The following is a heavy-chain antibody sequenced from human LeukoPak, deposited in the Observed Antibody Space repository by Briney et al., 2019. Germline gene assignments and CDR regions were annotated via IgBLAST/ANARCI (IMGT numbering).Heavy chain of an antibody. CDR2: IYYSGST. D-gene: IGHD1-26*01. J-gene: IGHJ4*02. CDR1: GGSISSYY. Sequence: ASETLSLTCTVSGGSISSYYWSWIRQPPGKGLEWIGYIYYSGSTNYNPSLKSRVTISVDTSKNPFSLKLSSVTAADTAVYYCASSGLEWESPTYYFDYWGQGTLVTVSS. V-gene: IGHV4-59*01. CDR3: ASSGLEWESPTYYFDY.